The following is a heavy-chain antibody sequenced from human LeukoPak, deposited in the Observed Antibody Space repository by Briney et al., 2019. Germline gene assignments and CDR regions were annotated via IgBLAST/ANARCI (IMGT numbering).Heavy chain of an antibody. Sequence: SETLSLTCTVSGDSISSYYWSWIRQPPGKGLEWIAYIYYSGITNYNPSLKSRVTISVDTSKNHFSLKLSSVTAADTAVYYCARDQYGDYDFDYWGQGTLVTVSS. CDR1: GDSISSYY. V-gene: IGHV4-59*01. D-gene: IGHD4-17*01. CDR2: IYYSGIT. J-gene: IGHJ4*02. CDR3: ARDQYGDYDFDY.